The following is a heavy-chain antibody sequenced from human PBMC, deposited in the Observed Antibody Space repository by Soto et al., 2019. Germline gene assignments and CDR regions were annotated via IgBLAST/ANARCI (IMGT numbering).Heavy chain of an antibody. V-gene: IGHV3-30*18. D-gene: IGHD1-20*01. CDR2: ISYDGSNK. Sequence: ESGGGVVQPGRSLRLSCAASGFTFSSYGMHWVRQAPGKGLEWVAVISYDGSNKYYADSVKGRFTISRDNSKNTLYLQMNSLRAEDTAVYYCAKDHGNWNDYGAFDIWGQGTMVTVSS. J-gene: IGHJ3*02. CDR1: GFTFSSYG. CDR3: AKDHGNWNDYGAFDI.